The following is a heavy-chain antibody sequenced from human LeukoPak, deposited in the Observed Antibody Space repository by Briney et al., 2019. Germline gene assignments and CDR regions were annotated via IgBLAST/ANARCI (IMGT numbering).Heavy chain of an antibody. J-gene: IGHJ4*02. CDR1: GFTFSDYY. Sequence: GGSLRLSCAASGFTFSDYYMSWIRQAPGKGLEWVSYISSGGRTIYYADSVKGRFTISRDNSKNTLYLQMNSLRAEDTAVYYCARTIVAIDYWGQGTLVTVSS. CDR3: ARTIVAIDY. CDR2: ISSGGRTI. V-gene: IGHV3-11*01. D-gene: IGHD5-12*01.